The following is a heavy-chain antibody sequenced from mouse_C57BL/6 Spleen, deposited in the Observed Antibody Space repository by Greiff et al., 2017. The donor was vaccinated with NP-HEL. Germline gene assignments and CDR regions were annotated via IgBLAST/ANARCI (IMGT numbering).Heavy chain of an antibody. CDR1: GYTFTSYW. V-gene: IGHV1-69*01. CDR2: IDPSDSYT. CDR3: ARTRTYYSNYGEGYFDV. J-gene: IGHJ1*03. D-gene: IGHD2-5*01. Sequence: VQLQQPGAELVMPGASVKLSCKASGYTFTSYWMHWVKQRPGQGLEWIGEIDPSDSYTNYNQKFKGKSTLTVDKSSSTAYMQLSSLTSEDSAVYYCARTRTYYSNYGEGYFDVWGTGTTVTVSS.